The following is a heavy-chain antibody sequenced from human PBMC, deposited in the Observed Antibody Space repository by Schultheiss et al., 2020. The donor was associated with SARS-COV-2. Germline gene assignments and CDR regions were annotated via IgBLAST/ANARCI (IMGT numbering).Heavy chain of an antibody. Sequence: GESLKISCAASGFTFSSYGMHWVRQAPGKGLEWVAVISYDGSNKYYADSVKGRFTISRDNSKNTLYLQMNSLRAEDTAVYYCAKDLQDIVVVPAAMFPYYYGMDVWCQGTTVTVSS. CDR1: GFTFSSYG. CDR3: AKDLQDIVVVPAAMFPYYYGMDV. D-gene: IGHD2-2*01. J-gene: IGHJ6*02. CDR2: ISYDGSNK. V-gene: IGHV3-30*18.